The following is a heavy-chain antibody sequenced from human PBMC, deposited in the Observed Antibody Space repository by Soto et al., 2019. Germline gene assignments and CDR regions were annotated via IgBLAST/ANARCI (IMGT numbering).Heavy chain of an antibody. V-gene: IGHV4-59*01. CDR2: IYYSGST. D-gene: IGHD3-22*01. CDR3: ASSDYYDSSRYGY. CDR1: GGSISSYY. Sequence: KASESLSLTCIVAGGSISSYYWRWIRQPPGKGLEWIGYIYYSGSTNYNPSLKSRVTRSVDTSKNQLSLKLSSVTAADTAVYYCASSDYYDSSRYGYCRQGSLVTV. J-gene: IGHJ4*02.